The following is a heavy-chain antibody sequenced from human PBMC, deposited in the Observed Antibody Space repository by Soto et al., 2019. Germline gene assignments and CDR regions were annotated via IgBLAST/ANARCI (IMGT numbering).Heavy chain of an antibody. J-gene: IGHJ4*02. CDR1: GFTFSSYA. Sequence: GGSLRLSCAASGFTFSSYAMSWVRQAPGKGLEWVSAISGSGGSTYYADSVKGRFTISRDNSKNTLYLQMNSLRAEDTAVYYCAKVNYYDSSGYYYVGEKDDYFDYWGQGTLVTVSS. CDR2: ISGSGGST. D-gene: IGHD3-22*01. CDR3: AKVNYYDSSGYYYVGEKDDYFDY. V-gene: IGHV3-23*01.